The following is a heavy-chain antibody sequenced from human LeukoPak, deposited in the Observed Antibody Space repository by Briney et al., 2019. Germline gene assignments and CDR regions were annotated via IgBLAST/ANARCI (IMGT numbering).Heavy chain of an antibody. CDR1: GFTFSSYA. CDR2: ISYDGSNK. D-gene: IGHD3-22*01. J-gene: IGHJ3*02. CDR3: ARTSGTTEDSSGPDAFDI. V-gene: IGHV3-30-3*01. Sequence: GRSLRLSCAASGFTFSSYAMHWVRQAPGKGLEWVAVISYDGSNKYYADSVKGRFTISRDNSKNTLYLQMNSLRAEDTAVYYCARTSGTTEDSSGPDAFDIWGQGTMVTVSS.